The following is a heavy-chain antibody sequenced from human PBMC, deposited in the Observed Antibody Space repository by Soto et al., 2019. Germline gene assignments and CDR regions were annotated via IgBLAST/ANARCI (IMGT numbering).Heavy chain of an antibody. CDR1: GFSLSTSGVG. Sequence: QITLKASVPTLVKPTQTLTLTCTFSGFSLSTSGVGVGWIRQPTGKALEWLALIYWNDDKRYSPSLKSRLTITKESSKNQVVLTMTDMDPVDTATYYFAPREGGSGSYYYGMDVWGQGTTGTVSS. CDR2: IYWNDDK. CDR3: APREGGSGSYYYGMDV. D-gene: IGHD3-10*01. J-gene: IGHJ6*02. V-gene: IGHV2-5*01.